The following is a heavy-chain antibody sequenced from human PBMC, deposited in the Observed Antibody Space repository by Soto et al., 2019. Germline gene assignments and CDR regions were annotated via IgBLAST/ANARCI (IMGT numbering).Heavy chain of an antibody. CDR1: GGSINSSSDL. J-gene: IGHJ5*02. Sequence: SETLYLTCSVSGGSINSSSDLWGWVRQPPGQGLEWIGSFYYSGSTYYNPSLRSRVTISVDTSKNQFSLKLSSVTAADTAVFYCARHYSSGSRNWFDPWGQGTLVTVSS. CDR2: FYYSGST. V-gene: IGHV4-39*01. D-gene: IGHD6-19*01. CDR3: ARHYSSGSRNWFDP.